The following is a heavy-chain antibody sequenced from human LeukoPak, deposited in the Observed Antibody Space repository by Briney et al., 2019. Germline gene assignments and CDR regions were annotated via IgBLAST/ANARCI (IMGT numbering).Heavy chain of an antibody. CDR1: GGSFRDYA. Sequence: SVTVSCTASGGSFRDYAISWVRRAPGQGLQWLGGIVPMFGTANYAQQLQGRVTITADESTTTVYMELNSLRSEDTAVYYCARDLAAAGIGEFDSWGQGTLVTVSS. J-gene: IGHJ4*02. D-gene: IGHD6-13*01. CDR3: ARDLAAAGIGEFDS. CDR2: IVPMFGTA. V-gene: IGHV1-69*13.